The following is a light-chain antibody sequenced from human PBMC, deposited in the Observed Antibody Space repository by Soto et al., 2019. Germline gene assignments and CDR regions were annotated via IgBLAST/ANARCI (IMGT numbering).Light chain of an antibody. CDR1: QSVSSN. J-gene: IGKJ1*01. CDR3: QQYNNWPLS. Sequence: EIVMTQSPATLSLSPGERATHSCRASQSVSSNLAWYQQKPGQAPRLLIYGASTRATGIPARFSGSGSGTEFTLTISSLQSEDFAVYYCQQYNNWPLSFGQGTKVDIK. V-gene: IGKV3-15*01. CDR2: GAS.